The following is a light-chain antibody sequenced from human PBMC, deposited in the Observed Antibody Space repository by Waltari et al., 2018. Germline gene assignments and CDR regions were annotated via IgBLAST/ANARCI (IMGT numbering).Light chain of an antibody. V-gene: IGLV8-61*01. CDR1: SGTVSTTSY. J-gene: IGLJ3*02. CDR3: LLYRGSGILV. Sequence: QNVVTPGLSLSVSPVGTVTPTCALCSGTVSTTSYASWYRQTPGQPPRTLVDKTDTRSSCVPDRVSGSLRGNKVALTGTGSQADYESDDFCLLYRGSGILVCGGRSKLTVL. CDR2: KTD.